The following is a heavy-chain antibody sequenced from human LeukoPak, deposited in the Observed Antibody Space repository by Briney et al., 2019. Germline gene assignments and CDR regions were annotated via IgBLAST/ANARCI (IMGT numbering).Heavy chain of an antibody. CDR2: VSHDGSNK. J-gene: IGHJ4*02. Sequence: GGSLRLSCAASGFTFSSYGMHWVRQAPGKGLEWEAVVSHDGSNKYYADSVKGRFSISRDNSKNTLYLQMTRLSAGDTAIYYCAKDRPKYCGGDCSIFDYWGQGTLVTVSS. D-gene: IGHD2-21*02. CDR3: AKDRPKYCGGDCSIFDY. CDR1: GFTFSSYG. V-gene: IGHV3-30*18.